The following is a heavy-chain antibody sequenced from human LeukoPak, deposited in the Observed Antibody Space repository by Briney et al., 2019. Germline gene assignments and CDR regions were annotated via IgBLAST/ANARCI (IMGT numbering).Heavy chain of an antibody. CDR2: IIPIFGTA. D-gene: IGHD5-18*01. CDR1: GGTFSSYA. J-gene: IGHJ5*02. V-gene: IGHV1-69*13. CDR3: ARGTAMVQYNGFDH. Sequence: SVKVSCKASGGTFSSYAISWVRQAPGQGLEWMGGIIPIFGTANYAQKFQGRVTITADESTSTAYMELSSLRSEDTAVYYCARGTAMVQYNGFDHWGQGTLVTVSS.